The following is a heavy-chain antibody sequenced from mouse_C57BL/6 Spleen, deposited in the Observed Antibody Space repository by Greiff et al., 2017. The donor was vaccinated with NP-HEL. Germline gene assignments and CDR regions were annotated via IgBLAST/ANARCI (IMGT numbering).Heavy chain of an antibody. CDR2: FYPGSGSI. Sequence: VQLQQSGAELVKPGASVKLSCKASGYTFTEYTIHWVKQRSGQGLEWIGWFYPGSGSIKYNEKFKDKATLTADKSSSTVYMELSRLTSEDSAVYFCARHEDGYDGYYASWFAYWGQGTLVTVSA. V-gene: IGHV1-62-2*01. J-gene: IGHJ3*01. CDR3: ARHEDGYDGYYASWFAY. CDR1: GYTFTEYT. D-gene: IGHD2-3*01.